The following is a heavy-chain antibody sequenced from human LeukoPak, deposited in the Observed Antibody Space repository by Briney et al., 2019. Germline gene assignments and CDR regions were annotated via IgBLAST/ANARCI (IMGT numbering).Heavy chain of an antibody. Sequence: GGSLRLSCAASGFTFSSYAMNWVRQDPGRGLEWVSAISGSGGSTYYADSVKGRFTISRDNSKNTLYLQMNSLRAEDTAVYYCARGEKYCTNGVCYRDYWGLGTLVTVSS. CDR1: GFTFSSYA. J-gene: IGHJ4*02. V-gene: IGHV3-23*01. D-gene: IGHD2-8*01. CDR2: ISGSGGST. CDR3: ARGEKYCTNGVCYRDY.